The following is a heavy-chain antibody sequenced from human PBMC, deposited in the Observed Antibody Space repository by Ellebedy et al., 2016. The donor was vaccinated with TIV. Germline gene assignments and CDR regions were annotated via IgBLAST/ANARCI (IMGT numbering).Heavy chain of an antibody. V-gene: IGHV4-59*12. D-gene: IGHD6-13*01. Sequence: MPSETLSLTCTVSGGSISSYYWSWIRQPPGKGLEWIGYIYYSGSTNYNPSLKSRVTISVDTSKNQFSLKLSSVTAADTAVYYCAREGAAAGTTRLRWYYYGMDVWGQGTTVTVSS. CDR2: IYYSGST. CDR1: GGSISSYY. CDR3: AREGAAAGTTRLRWYYYGMDV. J-gene: IGHJ6*02.